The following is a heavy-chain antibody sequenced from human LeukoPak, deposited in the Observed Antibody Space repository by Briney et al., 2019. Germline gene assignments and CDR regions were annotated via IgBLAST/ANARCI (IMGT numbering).Heavy chain of an antibody. D-gene: IGHD5-18*01. CDR1: GASVSSYY. CDR3: ARGLGGYSYGGIDY. V-gene: IGHV4-34*01. CDR2: INHSGST. J-gene: IGHJ4*02. Sequence: SETLSLTCTVSGASVSSYYWSWIRQPPGKGLEWIGEINHSGSTNYNPSLKSRVTISVDTSKNQFSLKLSSVTAADTAVYYCARGLGGYSYGGIDYWGQGTLVTVSS.